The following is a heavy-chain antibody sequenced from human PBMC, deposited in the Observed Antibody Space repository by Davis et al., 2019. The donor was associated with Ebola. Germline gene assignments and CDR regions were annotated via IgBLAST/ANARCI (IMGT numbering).Heavy chain of an antibody. CDR1: GFTFSSYA. CDR2: ISYDGSNK. Sequence: GESLKISCAASGFTFSSYAMHWVRQAPGKGLEWVAVISYDGSNKYYADSVKGRFTISRDNSKNTLYLQMNSLRAEDTAVYYCAKDRGGSSGLVYDYWGQGTLVTVSS. V-gene: IGHV3-30*04. J-gene: IGHJ4*02. D-gene: IGHD3/OR15-3a*01. CDR3: AKDRGGSSGLVYDY.